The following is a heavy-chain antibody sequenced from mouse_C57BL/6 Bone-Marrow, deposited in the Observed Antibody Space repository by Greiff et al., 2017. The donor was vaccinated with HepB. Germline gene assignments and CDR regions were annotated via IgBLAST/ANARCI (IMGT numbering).Heavy chain of an antibody. CDR2: ISSGGSYT. Sequence: VQLKESGGDLVKPGGSLKLSCAASGFTFSSYGMSWVRQTPDKRLEWVATISSGGSYTYYPDSVKGRFTISRDNAKNTLYLQMSSLKSEDTAMYYCARPPCYGKEYYAMDYWGQGTSVTVSS. D-gene: IGHD1-1*01. CDR3: ARPPCYGKEYYAMDY. J-gene: IGHJ4*01. CDR1: GFTFSSYG. V-gene: IGHV5-6*01.